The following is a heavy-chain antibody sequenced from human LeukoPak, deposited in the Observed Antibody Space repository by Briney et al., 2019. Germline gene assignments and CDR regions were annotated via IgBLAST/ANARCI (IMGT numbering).Heavy chain of an antibody. CDR1: GFTFSSYS. Sequence: PGGSLRLSCAASGFTFSSYSMNWVRQAPGKGLEWVSSISSSNNYIYYADSVKGRFTISRDNAKNSLSLQMNSLRAEDTAVYYCAREFLYSENVDYWGQGTLVTVSS. CDR2: ISSSNNYI. J-gene: IGHJ4*02. D-gene: IGHD1-14*01. CDR3: AREFLYSENVDY. V-gene: IGHV3-21*01.